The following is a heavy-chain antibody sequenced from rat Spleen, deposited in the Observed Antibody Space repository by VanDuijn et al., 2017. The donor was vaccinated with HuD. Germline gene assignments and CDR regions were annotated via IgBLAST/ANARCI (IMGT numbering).Heavy chain of an antibody. J-gene: IGHJ2*01. CDR3: ARFLIGIAAISQGFDY. V-gene: IGHV5-22*01. CDR1: GFTFNDYY. Sequence: EVQLVESGGGLVQPGGSMNLSCAASGFTFNDYYMAWVRQAPKKGLEWVASITNTGGSTYYPDSVKGRFTISRDNAKSTLYLQMNSLRSEDTATYYCARFLIGIAAISQGFDYWGQGVMVTVSS. CDR2: ITNTGGST. D-gene: IGHD1-2*01.